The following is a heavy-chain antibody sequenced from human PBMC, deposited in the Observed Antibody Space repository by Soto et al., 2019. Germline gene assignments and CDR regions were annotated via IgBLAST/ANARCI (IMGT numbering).Heavy chain of an antibody. CDR1: GGTFNSYG. J-gene: IGHJ4*02. Sequence: QDHLAQSGAEVKKPGSSVTVSCKASGGTFNSYGISWVRQAPGQGLDWMGVIIPLYGTVNYAQKCQGRVSITADKFTTTAYMDLSSLRSDDTAVYYCARVRVIRGVIPSHFGLWGQGTLVTVSS. D-gene: IGHD3-10*01. CDR2: IIPLYGTV. V-gene: IGHV1-69*06. CDR3: ARVRVIRGVIPSHFGL.